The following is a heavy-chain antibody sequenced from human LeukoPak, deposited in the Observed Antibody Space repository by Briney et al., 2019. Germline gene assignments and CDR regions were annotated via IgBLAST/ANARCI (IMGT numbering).Heavy chain of an antibody. D-gene: IGHD6-6*01. CDR2: INPSGGST. CDR3: ARDRLPLLRSTAARGPSDY. CDR1: GYTFTSYY. J-gene: IGHJ4*02. V-gene: IGHV1-46*01. Sequence: ASVKVSCKASGYTFTSYYMHWVRQASGQGLEWMGIINPSGGSTSYAQKFQGRVTMTRDTSTSTVYMELSSLRSEDTAVYYCARDRLPLLRSTAARGPSDYWDQGTLVTVSS.